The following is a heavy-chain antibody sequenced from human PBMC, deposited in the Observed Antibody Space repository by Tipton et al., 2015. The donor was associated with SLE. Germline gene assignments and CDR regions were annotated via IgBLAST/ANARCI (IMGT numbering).Heavy chain of an antibody. CDR1: GGTFSSYA. Sequence: QSGAEVKKPGSSVKVSCKASGGTFSSYAISWVRQAPGQGLEWMGGIIPIFGTANYAQKFQGRVTISTDESTSTVYMDLSSLISEDTAVYYCGTTSTDYGMDVRGQGTTVTVSS. V-gene: IGHV1-69*05. J-gene: IGHJ6*02. D-gene: IGHD1-14*01. CDR2: IIPIFGTA. CDR3: GTTSTDYGMDV.